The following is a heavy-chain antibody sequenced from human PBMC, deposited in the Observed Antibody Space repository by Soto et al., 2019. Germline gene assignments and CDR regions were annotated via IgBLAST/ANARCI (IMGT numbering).Heavy chain of an antibody. CDR3: AKGGSSGRRVFNS. D-gene: IGHD3-10*01. CDR2: IYYSGST. J-gene: IGHJ4*02. Sequence: QVQLQESGPGLVKPSETLSLTCTVSGGSISGYYWSWIRQPPGKGLEWIGYIYYSGSTNYNPSLKSRAAISVETSKIHFSLRIISVTAADTAVYHCAKGGSSGRRVFNSWGQGTLVTVSS. CDR1: GGSISGYY. V-gene: IGHV4-59*01.